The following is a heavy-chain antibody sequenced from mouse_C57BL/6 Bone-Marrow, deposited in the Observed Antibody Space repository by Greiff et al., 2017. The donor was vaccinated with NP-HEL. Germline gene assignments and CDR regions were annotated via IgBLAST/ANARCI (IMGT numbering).Heavy chain of an antibody. D-gene: IGHD2-3*01. CDR3: ARGEDYDGYYVAMDY. CDR2: ISDGGSYT. J-gene: IGHJ4*01. Sequence: EVQLQQSGGGLVKPGGSLKLSCAASGFTFSSYAMSWVRQTPEKRLEWVATISDGGSYTYYPDNVKGRFTISRDNAKNNLYLQMSHLKSEDTAMYYCARGEDYDGYYVAMDYWGQGTSVTVSS. CDR1: GFTFSSYA. V-gene: IGHV5-4*01.